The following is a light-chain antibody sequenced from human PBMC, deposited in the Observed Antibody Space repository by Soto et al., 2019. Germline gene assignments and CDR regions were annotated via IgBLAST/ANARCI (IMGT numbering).Light chain of an antibody. CDR1: QSLTSNY. J-gene: IGKJ3*01. Sequence: EIVLTQSPGTLSLSPGERATLSCRASQSLTSNYLAWYQQKPGQAPRLLIYGSSSRATGIPDRFSGSGSGTDFTLTISRLEPEDFAVYFCPLYGSSPLGTFGPGTKVDIK. CDR3: PLYGSSPLGT. CDR2: GSS. V-gene: IGKV3-20*01.